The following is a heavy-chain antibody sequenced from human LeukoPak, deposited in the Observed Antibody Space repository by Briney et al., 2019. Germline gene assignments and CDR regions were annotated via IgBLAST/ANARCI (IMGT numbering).Heavy chain of an antibody. Sequence: GGSLRLSCAAPGFTFSSYWMHWVRQAPGKGLVWVSDINSDGSSTSYADSVKGRFTISRDNAKNTLYLQMNSLRAEDTAVYYCARDRGVVHLDYWGQGTLVTVSS. D-gene: IGHD3-3*01. CDR3: ARDRGVVHLDY. V-gene: IGHV3-74*01. CDR2: INSDGSST. J-gene: IGHJ4*02. CDR1: GFTFSSYW.